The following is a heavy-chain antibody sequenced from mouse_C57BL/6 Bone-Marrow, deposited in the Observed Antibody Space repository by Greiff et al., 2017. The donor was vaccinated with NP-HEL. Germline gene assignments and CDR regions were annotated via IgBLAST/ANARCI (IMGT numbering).Heavy chain of an antibody. V-gene: IGHV1-81*01. CDR1: GYTFTSYG. CDR2: IYPRSGNT. Sequence: VKLMESGAELARPGASVKLSCKASGYTFTSYGISWVKQRTGQGLEWIGEIYPRSGNTYYNEKFKGKATLTADKSSSTAYMELRSLTSEDSAVYFCARSGYGNYPWFAYWGQGTLVTVSA. CDR3: ARSGYGNYPWFAY. J-gene: IGHJ3*01. D-gene: IGHD2-1*01.